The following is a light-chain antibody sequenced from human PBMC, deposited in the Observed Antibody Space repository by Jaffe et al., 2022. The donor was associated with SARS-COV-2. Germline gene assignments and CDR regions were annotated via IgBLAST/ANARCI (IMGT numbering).Light chain of an antibody. CDR2: GAS. V-gene: IGKV3-20*01. CDR1: QSVSSSY. CDR3: QQYGRAPRT. Sequence: EIVLTQSPGTLSLSPGERATLSCRASQSVSSSYLAWYQQKSGQAPRLLIYGASTRATGIPDRFSGSGSGTDFTLTVSRLEPEDFAVYYCQQYGRAPRTFGQGTKLEIK. J-gene: IGKJ2*02.